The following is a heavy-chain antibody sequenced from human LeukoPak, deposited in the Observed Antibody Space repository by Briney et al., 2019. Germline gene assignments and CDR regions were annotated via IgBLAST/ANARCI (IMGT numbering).Heavy chain of an antibody. D-gene: IGHD3-3*01. V-gene: IGHV4-34*01. J-gene: IGHJ4*02. CDR2: INLSGST. CDR3: ARVSISLFGVVTAHFDS. Sequence: SETLSFTCGVSGGSFSGSYWGWIRQPPGKGLEWIGAINLSGSTNYNSSLTSRVTISLDTSKNHFSLNLRSVTTADTAVYYCARVSISLFGVVTAHFDSWGQGTLVAVSS. CDR1: GGSFSGSY.